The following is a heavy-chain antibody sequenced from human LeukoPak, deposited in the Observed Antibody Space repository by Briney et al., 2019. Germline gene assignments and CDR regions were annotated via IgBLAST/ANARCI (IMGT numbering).Heavy chain of an antibody. CDR2: ISYDGSNK. CDR1: GFTFSSYA. CDR3: ARDSVVRGVIIMGAFDY. J-gene: IGHJ4*02. Sequence: PGGSLRLSCAASGFTFSSYAMHWVRQAPGKGREGVAVISYDGSNKYYADSVKGRFTISRDNYKNTLYLQMNSLRAEDTAVYYCARDSVVRGVIIMGAFDYWGQGTLVTVSS. D-gene: IGHD3-10*01. V-gene: IGHV3-30-3*01.